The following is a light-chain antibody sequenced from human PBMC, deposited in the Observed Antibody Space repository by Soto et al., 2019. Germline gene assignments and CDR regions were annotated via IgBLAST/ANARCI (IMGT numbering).Light chain of an antibody. V-gene: IGLV2-11*01. J-gene: IGLJ1*01. CDR1: SSDVGGYDY. CDR2: DVN. CDR3: CSYAGTYTYV. Sequence: QSVLTQPPSVSGSPGQSVTISCTGTSSDVGGYDYVSWYQQHPGKAPKLIIYDVNKRPSGVPDRFSGSKSGSTASLTSSGLQSEDEADYFCCSYAGTYTYVFATGTKVTVL.